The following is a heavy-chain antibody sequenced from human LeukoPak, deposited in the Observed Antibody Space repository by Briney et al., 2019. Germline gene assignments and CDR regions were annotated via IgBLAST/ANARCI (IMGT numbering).Heavy chain of an antibody. V-gene: IGHV3-64*01. J-gene: IGHJ4*02. CDR2: ISSNGGST. CDR3: ARARYSSVGFDY. Sequence: PRGSLRLSCAASGFIFSSYAMHWVRQAPGKGLEYVSAISSNGGSTYYANSVKGRFTISRDNSKNTLYLQMGSLRAEDMAVYYCARARYSSVGFDYWGQGTLVTVSS. D-gene: IGHD6-19*01. CDR1: GFIFSSYA.